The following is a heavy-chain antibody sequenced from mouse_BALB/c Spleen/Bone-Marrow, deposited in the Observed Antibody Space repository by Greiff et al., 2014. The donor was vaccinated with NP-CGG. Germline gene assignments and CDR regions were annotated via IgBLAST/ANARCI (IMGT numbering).Heavy chain of an antibody. D-gene: IGHD2-1*01. CDR1: GYTFTDYE. CDR2: IDPETGGT. Sequence: QVQLMDSXAELVRPGASVTLSCKASGYTFTDYEMHWVKQTPVHGLEWIGAIDPETGGTAYNQKFKGKATLTADKSSSTAYVELRSLTSEDSAVYYCTRWDGNYGWFAYWGQGTLVTVSA. V-gene: IGHV1-15*01. CDR3: TRWDGNYGWFAY. J-gene: IGHJ3*01.